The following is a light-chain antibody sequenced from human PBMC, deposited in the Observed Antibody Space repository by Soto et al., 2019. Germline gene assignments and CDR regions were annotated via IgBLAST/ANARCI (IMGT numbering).Light chain of an antibody. CDR2: DAS. Sequence: QPPCSLSACVVERITITFQASQDISNYLNWYHQKPGKAPKLLIYDASNLETGVPSRFSGSGSGTDFSFTINNLQPEDIATYHCQQYDNLPITFGQGTRLEI. CDR3: QQYDNLPIT. V-gene: IGKV1-33*01. J-gene: IGKJ5*01. CDR1: QDISNY.